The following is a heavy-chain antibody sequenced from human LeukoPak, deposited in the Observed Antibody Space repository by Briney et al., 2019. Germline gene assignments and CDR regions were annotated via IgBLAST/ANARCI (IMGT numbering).Heavy chain of an antibody. V-gene: IGHV3-30*18. D-gene: IGHD2-15*01. CDR1: GFTFSSYG. CDR3: AKDVGYCSGGSCYWFDS. Sequence: GGSLRLSCAASGFTFSSYGMHWVRQAPGKGLEWVAVISYDGSNKYYADSVKGRFTISRDNSKNTLYLQMNSLRAEDTAVYYCAKDVGYCSGGSCYWFDSWGQGTLVTVSS. CDR2: ISYDGSNK. J-gene: IGHJ5*01.